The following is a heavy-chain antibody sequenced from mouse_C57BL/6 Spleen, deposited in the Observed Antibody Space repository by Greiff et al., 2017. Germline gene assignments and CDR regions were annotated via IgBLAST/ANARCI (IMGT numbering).Heavy chain of an antibody. V-gene: IGHV1-50*01. D-gene: IGHD2-3*01. CDR2: IDPSDSYT. J-gene: IGHJ2*01. Sequence: QVQLQQPGAELVKPGASVKLSCKASGYTFTSYWMQWVKQRPGQGLEWIGEIDPSDSYTNYNQKFKGKATLTVDTSSSTAYMQLSSLTSEDSAVYYCARGADGPFDYGGQGTTLTVSS. CDR3: ARGADGPFDY. CDR1: GYTFTSYW.